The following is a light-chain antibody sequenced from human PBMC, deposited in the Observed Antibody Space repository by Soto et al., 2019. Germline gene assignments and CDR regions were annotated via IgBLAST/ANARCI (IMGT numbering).Light chain of an antibody. CDR2: LGS. J-gene: IGKJ5*01. CDR1: QSLTHTSGYNY. V-gene: IGKV2-28*01. Sequence: EIVLTQSPLSLSVSPGEPASISCRSSQSLTHTSGYNYWDWYLLKPGQNPQLLIYLGSNRGSGVPDRFSGSGSGTDFTLTISRVETEDAGIYFCMQPLQTLITFGQGTRLEIQ. CDR3: MQPLQTLIT.